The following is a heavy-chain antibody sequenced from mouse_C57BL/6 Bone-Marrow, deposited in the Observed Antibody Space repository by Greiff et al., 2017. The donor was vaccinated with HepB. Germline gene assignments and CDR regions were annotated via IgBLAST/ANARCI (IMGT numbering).Heavy chain of an antibody. CDR2: IRNKANGYTT. J-gene: IGHJ2*01. Sequence: EVKLVESGGGLVQPGGSLSLSCAASGFTFTDYYMSWVRQPPGKALEWLGFIRNKANGYTTDYSASVKGRFTISRDNSQSILYLQMNALRAEDSATYYCARWSNYFDYWGQGTTLTVSS. CDR3: ARWSNYFDY. V-gene: IGHV7-3*01. D-gene: IGHD5-1*01. CDR1: GFTFTDYY.